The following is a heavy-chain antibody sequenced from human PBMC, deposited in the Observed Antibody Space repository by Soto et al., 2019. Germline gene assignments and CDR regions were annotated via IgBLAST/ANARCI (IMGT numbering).Heavy chain of an antibody. CDR2: IKQDGSEK. CDR1: GFTFSSYW. V-gene: IGHV3-7*01. J-gene: IGHJ3*02. Sequence: AGGSLRLSCAASGFTFSSYWMSWVRQAPGKGLEWVANIKQDGSEKYYVDSVKGRFTISRDNAKNSLYLQMNSLRAEDTAVYYCAIEFGQLDPVAFDIWGQGTMVTLSS. CDR3: AIEFGQLDPVAFDI. D-gene: IGHD6-13*01.